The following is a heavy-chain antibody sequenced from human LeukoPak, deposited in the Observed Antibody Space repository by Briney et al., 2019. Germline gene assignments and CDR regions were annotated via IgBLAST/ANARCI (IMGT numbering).Heavy chain of an antibody. Sequence: PGGSLRLSCAASGFTFRSYAMNWVRQAPGKGLEWVSYITSGGDTISYADSVKGRFTISRDYAQNSLFLQMNSLRAEDTAVYYCARDEYTTPTDTFYYGMDVWGQGTTVTVSS. CDR2: ITSGGDTI. D-gene: IGHD6-6*01. CDR3: ARDEYTTPTDTFYYGMDV. CDR1: GFTFRSYA. V-gene: IGHV3-48*01. J-gene: IGHJ6*02.